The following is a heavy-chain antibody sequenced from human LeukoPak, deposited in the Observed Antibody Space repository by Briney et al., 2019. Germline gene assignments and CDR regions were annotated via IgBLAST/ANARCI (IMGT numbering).Heavy chain of an antibody. V-gene: IGHV3-30-3*01. CDR3: AKDYPLATVTTIYYFDY. Sequence: GRSLRLSCAASGFTFSSYAMHWVRQAPGKGLEWVAVISYDGSNKYYADSVKGRFTISRDNSKNTLYLQMNSLRAEDTAVYYCAKDYPLATVTTIYYFDYWGQGTLVTVSS. D-gene: IGHD4-17*01. CDR1: GFTFSSYA. CDR2: ISYDGSNK. J-gene: IGHJ4*02.